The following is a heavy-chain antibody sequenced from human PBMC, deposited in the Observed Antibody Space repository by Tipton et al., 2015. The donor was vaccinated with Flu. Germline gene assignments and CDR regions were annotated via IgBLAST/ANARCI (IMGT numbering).Heavy chain of an antibody. V-gene: IGHV4-39*07. CDR1: GGSISNYNYY. Sequence: TLSLTCTVSGGSISNYNYYWGWIRQSPEKGLEWIGTVDYRGSTYYNPSLKSRVAISIDTSKNQFSLKLTSVTAADTAVYYCDVDGEAFDPWGPGTLVTVSS. J-gene: IGHJ5*02. CDR2: VDYRGST. CDR3: DVDGEAFDP. D-gene: IGHD4-17*01.